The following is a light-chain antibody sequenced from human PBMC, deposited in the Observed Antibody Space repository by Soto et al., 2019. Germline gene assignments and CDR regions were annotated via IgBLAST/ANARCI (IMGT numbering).Light chain of an antibody. V-gene: IGKV3-20*01. CDR2: GAS. J-gene: IGKJ2*01. CDR3: QQYGSSPMYT. Sequence: EIVLTQSPGTLSLSPGERATFSCRASQRVSSSYLAWYQQKPGQAPRLLIYGASSRATGIPDRFSGSGSGTDFTLTISRLEPEDFAVYYCQQYGSSPMYTFGQGTKLEIK. CDR1: QRVSSSY.